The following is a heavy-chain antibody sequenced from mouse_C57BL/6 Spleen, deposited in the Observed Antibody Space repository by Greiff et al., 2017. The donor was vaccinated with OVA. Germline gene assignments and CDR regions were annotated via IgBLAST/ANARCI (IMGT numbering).Heavy chain of an antibody. CDR2: ISSGSSTN. V-gene: IGHV5-17*01. CDR3: ARGRPYFDY. CDR1: GFTFSDYG. J-gene: IGHJ2*01. Sequence: VKLVESGGGLVKPGGSLKLSCAASGFTFSDYGMHWVRQAPEKGLEWVAYISSGSSTNYYADTVKGRFTISRENAKNTLFLQMTSLRSEDTAMYYCARGRPYFDYWGQGTTLTVSS.